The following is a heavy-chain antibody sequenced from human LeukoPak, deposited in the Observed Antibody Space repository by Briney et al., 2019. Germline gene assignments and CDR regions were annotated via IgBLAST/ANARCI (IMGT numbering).Heavy chain of an antibody. V-gene: IGHV3-7*02. D-gene: IGHD2-2*01. CDR2: INQDGSEK. J-gene: IGHJ4*02. CDR3: AKGDIVVVPAALPPFDY. Sequence: GGSLRLSCAASGFTFNDYWMSWVRQAPGRGLEWVARINQDGSEKYYVDSVEGRFTISRDNAKNSLYLQMNSLRAEDTAVYYCAKGDIVVVPAALPPFDYWGQGTLVTVSS. CDR1: GFTFNDYW.